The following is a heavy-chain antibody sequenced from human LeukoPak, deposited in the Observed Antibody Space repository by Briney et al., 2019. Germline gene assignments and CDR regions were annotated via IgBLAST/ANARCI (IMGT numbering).Heavy chain of an antibody. D-gene: IGHD3-10*01. Sequence: SETLSLTCAVSGGSISSSNWWSWVRQPPGKGLEWIGELYHSESTNYNPSLKRRVTISVDKPKNQFSLKLSSVTAADTAVYYCARLSLSGYYFDYWGQGTLVTVSS. V-gene: IGHV4-4*02. CDR2: LYHSEST. CDR3: ARLSLSGYYFDY. CDR1: GGSISSSNW. J-gene: IGHJ4*02.